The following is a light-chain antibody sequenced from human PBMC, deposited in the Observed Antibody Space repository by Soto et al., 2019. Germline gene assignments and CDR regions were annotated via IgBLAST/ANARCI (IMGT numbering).Light chain of an antibody. V-gene: IGKV1-9*01. CDR2: SAS. J-gene: IGKJ4*01. Sequence: DIQLTQSPSFLSASVGDTVTITCRASQGISTYLGWYQQKPGKAPKLLIHSASTLQSGVPPRFSGSGSGTEFTLTVSSLQPEDFASYYCQQLKSYPQTFGGGTTVEIK. CDR1: QGISTY. CDR3: QQLKSYPQT.